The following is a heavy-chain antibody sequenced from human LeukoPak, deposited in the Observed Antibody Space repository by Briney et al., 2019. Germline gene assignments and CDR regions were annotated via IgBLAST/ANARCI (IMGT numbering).Heavy chain of an antibody. CDR1: GFTFDDYA. Sequence: GGSLRLPCAASGFTFDDYAMHWVRHAPGKGLEWVSGISWNSGSIGYADSVKGRFTISRDNAKNSLYLQMNSLRAEDTALYYCAKRADPDRYFDYWGQGTLVTVSS. CDR2: ISWNSGSI. V-gene: IGHV3-9*01. J-gene: IGHJ4*02. CDR3: AKRADPDRYFDY.